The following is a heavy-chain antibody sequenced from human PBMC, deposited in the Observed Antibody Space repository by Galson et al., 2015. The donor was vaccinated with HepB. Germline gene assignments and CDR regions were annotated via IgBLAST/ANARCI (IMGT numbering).Heavy chain of an antibody. J-gene: IGHJ4*02. D-gene: IGHD4-17*01. CDR1: GFTFDSHN. CDR2: ITSSSTYM. V-gene: IGHV3-21*01. Sequence: SLRLSCAASGFTFDSHNMHWVRQAPGKGLEWVSSITSSSTYMFYADSAKGRSTISRDNAKSSLYLHIDSLGAEDTAIYYCARAPYGDPYYFDYWGQGTLVTVSS. CDR3: ARAPYGDPYYFDY.